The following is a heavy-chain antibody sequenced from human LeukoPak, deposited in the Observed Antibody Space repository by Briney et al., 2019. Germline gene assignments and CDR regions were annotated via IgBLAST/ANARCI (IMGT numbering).Heavy chain of an antibody. CDR1: GFTFSSYW. V-gene: IGHV3-7*04. Sequence: GGSLRLSCVGSGFTFSSYWMTWVRQAPGKGLEWVANIKDDGSEKYSVDSVKGRFTISRDNAKNLLYLQMSSLRAEDTAVYYCARARIDYWGQGALVTVSS. J-gene: IGHJ4*02. CDR2: IKDDGSEK. CDR3: ARARIDY. D-gene: IGHD1-14*01.